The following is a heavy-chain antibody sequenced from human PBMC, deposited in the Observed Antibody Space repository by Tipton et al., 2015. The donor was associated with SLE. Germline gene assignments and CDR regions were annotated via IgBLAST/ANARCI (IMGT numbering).Heavy chain of an antibody. J-gene: IGHJ4*02. D-gene: IGHD6-19*01. V-gene: IGHV3-74*01. CDR1: GFTFSNYW. CDR2: ISGDGTSI. Sequence: GSLRLSCAASGFTFSNYWMHWVRRVPGKGLLWVAHISGDGTSINYADFVKGRFTISRDKAKSTVSLQMNSLRDEDTAVYYCARDRGSGWFNFDLWGQGTLVTVSS. CDR3: ARDRGSGWFNFDL.